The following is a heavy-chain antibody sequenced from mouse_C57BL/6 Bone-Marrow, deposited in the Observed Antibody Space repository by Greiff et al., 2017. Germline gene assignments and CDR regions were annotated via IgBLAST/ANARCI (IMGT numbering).Heavy chain of an antibody. J-gene: IGHJ4*01. CDR2: ISSGGSYT. CDR3: ATTELAGAMDY. CDR1: GFTFSSYG. Sequence: EVHLVESGGDLVKPGGSLKLSCAASGFTFSSYGMSWVRQAPDKRLEWVATISSGGSYTYYPDSLKGRFTISRNNAKNTLYLQMSSLKSEDTAMYYCATTELAGAMDYWGQGTSVTVSS. V-gene: IGHV5-6*01. D-gene: IGHD4-1*01.